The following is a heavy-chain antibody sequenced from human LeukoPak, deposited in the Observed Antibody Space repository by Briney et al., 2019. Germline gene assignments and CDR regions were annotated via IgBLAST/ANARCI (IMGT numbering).Heavy chain of an antibody. Sequence: PSETLSLTCAVYGGSFSGYYWSWIRQPPGKGLEWIGEINHSGSTNYNPSLKSRVTISVDTSKNQFSLKLSSVTAADTAVYYCARPGSYGPNDYWGQGTPVTVS. D-gene: IGHD3-10*01. CDR3: ARPGSYGPNDY. CDR2: INHSGST. J-gene: IGHJ4*02. CDR1: GGSFSGYY. V-gene: IGHV4-34*01.